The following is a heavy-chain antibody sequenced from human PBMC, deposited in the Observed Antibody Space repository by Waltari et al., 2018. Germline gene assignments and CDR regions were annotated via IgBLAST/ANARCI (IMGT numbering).Heavy chain of an antibody. J-gene: IGHJ4*02. V-gene: IGHV4-34*01. CDR3: ARVRRITIFGVDGPLDY. D-gene: IGHD3-3*01. CDR2: INHSGST. CDR1: GGSFSGYY. Sequence: QVQLQQWGAGLLKPSETLSLTCAVYGGSFSGYYWSWIRQPPGKGLEWIGEINHSGSTNYNPSLKSRVTISVDTSKNQFSLKLSSVTAADTAVYYCARVRRITIFGVDGPLDYWGQGTLVTVSS.